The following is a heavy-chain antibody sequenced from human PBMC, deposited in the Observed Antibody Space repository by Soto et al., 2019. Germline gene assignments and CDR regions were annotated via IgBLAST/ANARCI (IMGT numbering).Heavy chain of an antibody. CDR1: GYTFTGYY. Sequence: ASVKVSCKASGYTFTGYYMHWVRQAPGQGLGWMGWISPNSGGTNYAQKFQGRVTMTRDTSISTAYMELSRLRSDDTAVYYCARFYDSSGYYRSGYFDYWGQGTLVTVSS. CDR3: ARFYDSSGYYRSGYFDY. D-gene: IGHD3-22*01. CDR2: ISPNSGGT. J-gene: IGHJ4*02. V-gene: IGHV1-2*02.